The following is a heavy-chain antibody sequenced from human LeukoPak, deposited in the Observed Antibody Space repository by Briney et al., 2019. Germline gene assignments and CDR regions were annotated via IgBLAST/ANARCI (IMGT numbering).Heavy chain of an antibody. CDR1: GYTFTGYY. CDR3: ASTLYYDILTGYYYYYGMDV. D-gene: IGHD3-9*01. Sequence: GASVKVSCKASGYTFTGYYMHWVRQAPGQGLEWMGWINPNSGGTNYAQKFQGWVTMTRDTSISTAYMELSRLRSEDTAVYYCASTLYYDILTGYYYYYGMDVWGQGTTVTVSS. CDR2: INPNSGGT. J-gene: IGHJ6*02. V-gene: IGHV1-2*04.